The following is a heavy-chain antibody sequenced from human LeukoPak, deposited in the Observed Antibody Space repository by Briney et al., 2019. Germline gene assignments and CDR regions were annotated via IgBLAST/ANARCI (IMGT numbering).Heavy chain of an antibody. CDR3: ARARWLQWSGHPSWFDP. V-gene: IGHV4-59*01. J-gene: IGHJ5*02. CDR2: IYYSGST. CDR1: GGAISIYY. D-gene: IGHD5-24*01. Sequence: SATLSLTFTVSGGAISIYYWSWIWQPPGEGLGRSGYIYYSGSTNYNPSLKSRVTISVDTSKSQFSLKLSSVTAADTAVYYCARARWLQWSGHPSWFDPWGQGTLVTVSS.